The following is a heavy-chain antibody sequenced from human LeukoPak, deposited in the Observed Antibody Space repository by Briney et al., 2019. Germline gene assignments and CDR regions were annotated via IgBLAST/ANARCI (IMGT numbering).Heavy chain of an antibody. V-gene: IGHV1-69*13. Sequence: SVKVSCKASGGTFSSYAISWVRQAPGQGLEWMGGIIPIFGTANYAQKFQGRATITADESTSTAYMELSSLRSEDTAVYYCASAHYYGSGTSDSWGQGTLVTVSS. CDR1: GGTFSSYA. CDR2: IIPIFGTA. J-gene: IGHJ4*02. CDR3: ASAHYYGSGTSDS. D-gene: IGHD3-10*01.